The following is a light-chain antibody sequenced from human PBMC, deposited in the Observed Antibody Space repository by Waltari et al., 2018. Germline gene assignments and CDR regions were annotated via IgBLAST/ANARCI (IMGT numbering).Light chain of an antibody. Sequence: DIQMTQSPSTLSASVGDSVIITCRASQNINTWLAWHQQKPGKAPKLLIYKASSLESGVPSRFSGSGSGTEYTLTISSLRPDDFATYYCLQYNGEPRTFGQGTKVEVK. CDR1: QNINTW. V-gene: IGKV1-5*03. J-gene: IGKJ1*01. CDR2: KAS. CDR3: LQYNGEPRT.